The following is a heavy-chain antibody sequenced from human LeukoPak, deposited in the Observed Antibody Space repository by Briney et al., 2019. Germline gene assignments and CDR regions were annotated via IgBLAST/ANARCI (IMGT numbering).Heavy chain of an antibody. D-gene: IGHD6-13*01. CDR2: INHSGST. V-gene: IGHV4-34*01. CDR1: GGSFSGYY. Sequence: SETLSLTCAVYGGSFSGYYWSWIRQPPGKGLEWIGEINHSGSTNYNPSLKSRATISVDTSKNQFSLKLSSVTAADTAVYYCAGGYARGSADSSSHFGYWGQGTLVTVSS. J-gene: IGHJ4*02. CDR3: AGGYARGSADSSSHFGY.